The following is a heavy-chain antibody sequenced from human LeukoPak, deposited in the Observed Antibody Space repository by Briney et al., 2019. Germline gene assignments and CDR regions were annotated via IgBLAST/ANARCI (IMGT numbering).Heavy chain of an antibody. Sequence: SETLSLTCAVYGGSFSGYYWSWIRQPPGKGLEWIGEINHSGSTNYNPSLKSRVTISVDTSKNQFSLKLSSVTAADTAVYYCLRSSRYCSGGSCRPVDYWGQGTLVTVSS. J-gene: IGHJ4*02. D-gene: IGHD2-15*01. CDR3: LRSSRYCSGGSCRPVDY. CDR2: INHSGST. V-gene: IGHV4-34*03. CDR1: GGSFSGYY.